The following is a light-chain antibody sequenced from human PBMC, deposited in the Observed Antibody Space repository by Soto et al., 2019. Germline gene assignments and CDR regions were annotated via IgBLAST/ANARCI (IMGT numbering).Light chain of an antibody. Sequence: QAVVTQPPSASGSPGQSVTISCTGTSSDVGGYNYVSWYQQYPGRAPKLMIYEVTKRPSGVPDRFSGSKSGNTASLTVSGLQAEDEADYYCSSYAASNNFYFVFDGGTKLTVL. V-gene: IGLV2-8*01. CDR1: SSDVGGYNY. CDR3: SSYAASNNFYFV. J-gene: IGLJ3*02. CDR2: EVT.